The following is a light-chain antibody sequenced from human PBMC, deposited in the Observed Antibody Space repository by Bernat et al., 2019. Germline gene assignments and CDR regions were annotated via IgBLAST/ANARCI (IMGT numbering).Light chain of an antibody. CDR3: CSHTGRTFWV. J-gene: IGLJ3*02. Sequence: QTALTQPASASGSPGQSITISFTATNSDVGSYDHVSWYQQHPRKVSKIMIYEVTRRPSGVSNRFSGSKYGNTAYLTISGLQAEDEAEYYCCSHTGRTFWVFGRETRLTAL. CDR1: NSDVGSYDH. V-gene: IGLV2-23*02. CDR2: EVT.